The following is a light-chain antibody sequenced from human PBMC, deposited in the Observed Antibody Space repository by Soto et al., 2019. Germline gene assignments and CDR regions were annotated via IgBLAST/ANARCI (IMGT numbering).Light chain of an antibody. V-gene: IGKV3-15*01. CDR3: QHHNNWPPGT. J-gene: IGKJ1*01. Sequence: VMTQSPATLSVSPGERATLSCRASLSVGTNLAWYQQKPGQPPRLLIYGATTRATGIPARFSGSGSGTDFTLTISSLQSEDFAFYYCQHHNNWPPGTFGQGTRVEIK. CDR1: LSVGTN. CDR2: GAT.